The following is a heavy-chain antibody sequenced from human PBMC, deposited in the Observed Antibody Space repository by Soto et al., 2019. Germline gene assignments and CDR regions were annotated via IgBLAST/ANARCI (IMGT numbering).Heavy chain of an antibody. CDR2: IYYSGST. D-gene: IGHD2-15*01. V-gene: IGHV4-61*01. Sequence: QVQLQESGPGLVKPSETLSLTCTVSGGSVSSGSYYWSWIRQPPGKGLEWIGYIYYSGSTNYTPSLKSRVTISVDTSKNQFSLKLSSVTAADTAVYYCARGDCSGGSCYSRPYVFDYWGQGTLVTVSS. CDR1: GGSVSSGSYY. J-gene: IGHJ4*02. CDR3: ARGDCSGGSCYSRPYVFDY.